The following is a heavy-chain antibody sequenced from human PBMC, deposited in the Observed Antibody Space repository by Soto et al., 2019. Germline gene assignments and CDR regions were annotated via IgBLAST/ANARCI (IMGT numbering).Heavy chain of an antibody. Sequence: EVQLLESGGGLVQPGGSLKLSCAASGFSFDSHSMSWVLQAPGKGLEWVAGISGSGYSKYHADSVRGRFTISRDNSWNTLNLQMNSLRAEDTALYYCAKSRGDRGSTYSFDAWGQGTVVTVSS. J-gene: IGHJ4*02. V-gene: IGHV3-23*01. D-gene: IGHD3-16*01. CDR1: GFSFDSHS. CDR2: ISGSGYSK. CDR3: AKSRGDRGSTYSFDA.